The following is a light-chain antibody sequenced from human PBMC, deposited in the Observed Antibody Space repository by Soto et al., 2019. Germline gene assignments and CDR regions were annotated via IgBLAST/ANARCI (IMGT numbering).Light chain of an antibody. CDR3: QAWGTGIVV. CDR1: SGHSSYT. V-gene: IGLV4-69*01. CDR2: LKSDGSH. Sequence: QSVLTQSPSASASLGASVKLTCTLSSGHSSYTIAWRQQRPEKGPRYLMRLKSDGSHNKGDGIPDRFSGSSSGAERYLTISSLQSEDEADYYCQAWGTGIVVFGGGTKLTVL. J-gene: IGLJ2*01.